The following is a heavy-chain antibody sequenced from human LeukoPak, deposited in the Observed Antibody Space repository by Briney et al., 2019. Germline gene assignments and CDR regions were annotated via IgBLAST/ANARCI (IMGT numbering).Heavy chain of an antibody. CDR2: ISGSGDIT. Sequence: GGSLRLSCVASGFTFSSYVMSWVRQAPGKGLEWVSVISGSGDITYYADSVRGRFTISRDNAKNTLYLHMNSLRAEDTAVYYCARRLGVNYGSDALDIWGQGTMVTVSS. CDR1: GFTFSSYV. V-gene: IGHV3-23*01. D-gene: IGHD5-12*01. CDR3: ARRLGVNYGSDALDI. J-gene: IGHJ3*02.